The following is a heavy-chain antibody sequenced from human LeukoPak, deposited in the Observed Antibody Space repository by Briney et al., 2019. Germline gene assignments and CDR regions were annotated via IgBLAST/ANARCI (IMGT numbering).Heavy chain of an antibody. CDR2: IIPIFGTA. Sequence: SVKVSCKASGGTFSSYAISRVRQAPGQGLEWMGGIIPIFGTANYAQKFQGRVTIITDESTSTAYMELNSLRSEDTAVYYCARASDYDFWRGYWYWGQGTLVTVSS. V-gene: IGHV1-69*05. CDR1: GGTFSSYA. D-gene: IGHD3-3*01. J-gene: IGHJ4*02. CDR3: ARASDYDFWRGYWY.